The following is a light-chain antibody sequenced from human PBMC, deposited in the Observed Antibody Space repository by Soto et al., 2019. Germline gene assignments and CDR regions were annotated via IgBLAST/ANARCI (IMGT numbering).Light chain of an antibody. J-gene: IGLJ1*01. Sequence: QSALTQPASVSGSPGQSITISCTGTSSDVGGYNYVSWYQQHTGKAPKLMIYEVSNRPSGVSNRFSGSKSGNTASLTISGLHAEDEADYYGSSYTSSSTLGVFGTGTKLTVL. CDR3: SSYTSSSTLGV. V-gene: IGLV2-14*01. CDR2: EVS. CDR1: SSDVGGYNY.